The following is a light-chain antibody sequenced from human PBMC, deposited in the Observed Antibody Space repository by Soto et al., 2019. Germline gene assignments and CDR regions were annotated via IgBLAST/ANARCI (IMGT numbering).Light chain of an antibody. CDR1: QSVSSSY. V-gene: IGKV3-20*01. CDR3: QQYGSSLSIT. J-gene: IGKJ5*01. CDR2: GAS. Sequence: EIVLTQSPGTLSLSPGERATLSCRASQSVSSSYLAWYQQKPGQAPRLLIYGASSRATGIPDRFSGSGSGTDFNLTINRLEPEDFAVYYCQQYGSSLSITFGQGTRLEIK.